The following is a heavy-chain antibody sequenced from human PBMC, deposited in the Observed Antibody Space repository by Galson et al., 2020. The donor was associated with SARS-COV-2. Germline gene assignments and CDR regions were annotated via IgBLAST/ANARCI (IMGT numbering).Heavy chain of an antibody. J-gene: IGHJ6*02. Sequence: ASVKVSCKASGYTFTGYYMHWVRQAPGQGLEWMGWINPNSGGTNYAQKFQGCVTMTRDTSISTAYMELSRLRSDDTAVYYCARGPDFEYYDFWSGYSPYYYYGMDVWGQGTTVTVSS. CDR1: GYTFTGYY. CDR2: INPNSGGT. V-gene: IGHV1-2*04. D-gene: IGHD3-3*01. CDR3: ARGPDFEYYDFWSGYSPYYYYGMDV.